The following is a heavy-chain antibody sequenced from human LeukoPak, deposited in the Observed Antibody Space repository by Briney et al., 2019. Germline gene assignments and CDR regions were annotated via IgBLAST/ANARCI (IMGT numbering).Heavy chain of an antibody. J-gene: IGHJ4*02. CDR3: AAGYSSSWLDY. CDR2: IRYDESDQ. D-gene: IGHD6-13*01. CDR1: GFTFSNYG. V-gene: IGHV3-30*02. Sequence: GGSLRLSCAASGFTFSNYGMHWVRQAPGKGLEWVAFIRYDESDQYYADSVKGRFTISRDNSKNTLYLQMNSLRAEDTAVYYCAAGYSSSWLDYWGQGTLVTVSS.